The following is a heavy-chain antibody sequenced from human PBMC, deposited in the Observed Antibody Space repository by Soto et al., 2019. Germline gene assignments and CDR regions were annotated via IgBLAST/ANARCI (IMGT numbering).Heavy chain of an antibody. D-gene: IGHD6-19*01. J-gene: IGHJ3*02. CDR2: IKSKTDGGTT. CDR3: TWGSGWYSAIDAFDI. V-gene: IGHV3-15*01. Sequence: EVQLVESGGGLVKPGGSLRLSCAASGFTFSNAWMSWVRQAPGKGLEWVGRIKSKTDGGTTDYAATVKGRFTISRDDSKNTLYLQMNSLKTEDTAVYYCTWGSGWYSAIDAFDIWGQGTMVTVSS. CDR1: GFTFSNAW.